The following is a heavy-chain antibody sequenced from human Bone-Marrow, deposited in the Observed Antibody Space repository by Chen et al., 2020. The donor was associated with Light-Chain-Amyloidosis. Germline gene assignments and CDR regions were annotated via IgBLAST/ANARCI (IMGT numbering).Heavy chain of an antibody. Sequence: EVQLVQSGAEMKKPGASLRISCKTSGYIFTNYWVAWVRQVPGKGLEWMGIVFPGDSATRLCPSCQGQVTLSADKSINTPYLQWGSLKASYTAFYYCARLPGSSWSVFSDALDFWGQVTLVTVSS. CDR1: GYIFTNYW. D-gene: IGHD3-3*01. CDR2: VFPGDSAT. V-gene: IGHV5-51*01. CDR3: ARLPGSSWSVFSDALDF. J-gene: IGHJ4*02.